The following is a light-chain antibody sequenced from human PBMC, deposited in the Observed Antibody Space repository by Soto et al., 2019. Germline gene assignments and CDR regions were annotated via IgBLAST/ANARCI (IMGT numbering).Light chain of an antibody. Sequence: DVQMTQSPSTLSGSVGDRVTITCRASQTISSWLAWYQQKPGKAPNLLIYSASILESGVPSRFSGSGSGTDFTLTISCLQSEDFATYYCQQYYSYPPTFGQGTKVDIK. CDR1: QTISSW. J-gene: IGKJ1*01. CDR2: SAS. V-gene: IGKV1-5*01. CDR3: QQYYSYPPT.